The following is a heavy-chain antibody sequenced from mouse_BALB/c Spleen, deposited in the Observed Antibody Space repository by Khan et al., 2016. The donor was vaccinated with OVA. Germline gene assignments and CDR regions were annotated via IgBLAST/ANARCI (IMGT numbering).Heavy chain of an antibody. CDR2: ISYGGST. D-gene: IGHD1-1*01. CDR3: ARKNYYGYAMDY. CDR1: GYSITSDYA. J-gene: IGHJ4*01. V-gene: IGHV3-2*02. Sequence: QLEESGPGLVKPSQSLSLTCTVTGYSITSDYAWDWIRQFPGNKLEWMGYISYGGSTSYNPSLKSRISITRDTSKNQFFLQLNSVTTEDTATYYCARKNYYGYAMDYWGQGTSVTVSS.